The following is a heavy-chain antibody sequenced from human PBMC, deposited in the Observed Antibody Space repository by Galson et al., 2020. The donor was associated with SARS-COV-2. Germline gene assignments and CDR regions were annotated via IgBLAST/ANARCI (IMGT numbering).Heavy chain of an antibody. CDR2: ISGYNGNT. CDR3: VRDESGAWRSDSFDI. D-gene: IGHD1-26*01. Sequence: ASVKVSCKASGYTFTSYGISWVRQAPGQGLEWMGWISGYNGNTNFEQQVRERVTMSTDTSTSTAYMELRSLRYDDTAVYYCVRDESGAWRSDSFDIWGQGTMVTV. CDR1: GYTFTSYG. V-gene: IGHV1-18*04. J-gene: IGHJ3*02.